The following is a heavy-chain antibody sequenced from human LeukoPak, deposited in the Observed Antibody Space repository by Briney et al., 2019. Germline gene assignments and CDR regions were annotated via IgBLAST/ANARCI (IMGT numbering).Heavy chain of an antibody. CDR3: ARAPGGITIVAFDI. J-gene: IGHJ3*02. CDR2: IYSGGST. Sequence: GGSLRLSCATSGFTVSSNYMSWVRQAPGKGLEWVSVIYSGGSTYYADSVKGRFTISRDNSKNTLYLQMNSLRAEDTAVYYCARAPGGITIVAFDIWGQGTMVTVSS. V-gene: IGHV3-53*01. D-gene: IGHD3-10*01. CDR1: GFTVSSNY.